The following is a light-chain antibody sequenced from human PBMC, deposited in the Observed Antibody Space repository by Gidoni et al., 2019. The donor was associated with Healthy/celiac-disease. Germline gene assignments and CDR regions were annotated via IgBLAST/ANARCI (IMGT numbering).Light chain of an antibody. CDR1: QSVSSY. Sequence: EIVLTQSPATLSLSPGERATLSCRASQSVSSYLAWYQQKPGQAPRLLIYDASNRATGIPARFSGSGSGTDFTLTISSLEPEDFAVYYCQQRSNWPRXCXQGTKVEIK. V-gene: IGKV3-11*01. CDR3: QQRSNWPRX. J-gene: IGKJ1*01. CDR2: DAS.